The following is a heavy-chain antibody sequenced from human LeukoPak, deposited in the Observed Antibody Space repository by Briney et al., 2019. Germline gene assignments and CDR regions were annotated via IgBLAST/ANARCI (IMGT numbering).Heavy chain of an antibody. CDR2: VNHRGTT. CDR1: GGPFTGHH. D-gene: IGHD4-23*01. V-gene: IGHV4-34*01. Sequence: SETLSLTCAVYGGPFTGHHWNWIRQSAGKGLEWIGEVNHRGTTNYNPSLKSRVTISVDTSKNQFFLKLTSVTAADTAVYYCARDPTTVVTLPYYFDFWGQGTLVTVSS. CDR3: ARDPTTVVTLPYYFDF. J-gene: IGHJ4*02.